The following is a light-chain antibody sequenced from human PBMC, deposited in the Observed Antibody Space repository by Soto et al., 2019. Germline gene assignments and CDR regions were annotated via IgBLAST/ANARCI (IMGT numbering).Light chain of an antibody. V-gene: IGKV3-20*01. Sequence: EIVLTQSPGTLSLSPGERATLSCRASQSVSSTYLAWYQQKPGQAPRLLIYGASNRATGIPDRFSGRGSGTDFTLTISRLEPEDFAVYYCQQYGSSPFAFGPGTKVDI. CDR2: GAS. CDR1: QSVSSTY. CDR3: QQYGSSPFA. J-gene: IGKJ3*01.